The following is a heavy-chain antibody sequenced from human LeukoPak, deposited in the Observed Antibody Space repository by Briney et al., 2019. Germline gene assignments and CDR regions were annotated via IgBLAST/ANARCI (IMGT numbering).Heavy chain of an antibody. CDR2: IYSGGST. D-gene: IGHD6-13*01. Sequence: GGSLRLSCAASGFTVSSNCMSWVRQAPGKGLEWVSVIYSGGSTYYADSVKGRFTISRDNSKNTLYLQMNSLRAEDTAVYYCARYSSSWAFDYWGQGTLVTVSS. CDR1: GFTVSSNC. V-gene: IGHV3-66*01. CDR3: ARYSSSWAFDY. J-gene: IGHJ4*02.